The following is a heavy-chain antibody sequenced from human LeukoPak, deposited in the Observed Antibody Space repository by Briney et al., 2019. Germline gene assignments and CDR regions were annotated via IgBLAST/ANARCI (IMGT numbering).Heavy chain of an antibody. J-gene: IGHJ4*02. Sequence: GGSLGLSCAASGFPFSGYWMSWVRQAPGRGLEWVANIKQDGSEKYSVDSVKGRLNISRDNAKNSLYLQLNTLRAEDTAVYYCARGRRYSSGWYWDYWGQGTLVTVSS. D-gene: IGHD6-19*01. CDR1: GFPFSGYW. CDR3: ARGRRYSSGWYWDY. CDR2: IKQDGSEK. V-gene: IGHV3-7*01.